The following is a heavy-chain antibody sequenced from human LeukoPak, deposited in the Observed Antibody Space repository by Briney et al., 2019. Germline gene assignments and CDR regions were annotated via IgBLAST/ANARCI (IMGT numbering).Heavy chain of an antibody. CDR1: GGSISSYY. CDR2: MYSSGRT. D-gene: IGHD3-10*01. J-gene: IGHJ3*02. V-gene: IGHV4-59*03. CDR3: RHIHYNHSLEARVTISVDTSKRQLSLKLTSVTAADTAVYYCARDRRESTKPNDAFYI. Sequence: SSETLSPTCSVSGGSISSYYWRWIRQPPGKGLEWIGSMYSSGRTHYNPSLEGGATISLATSQKQFSLKLNALTADATAVYYCRHIHYNHSLEARVTISVDTSKRQLSLKLTSVTAADTAVYYCARDRRESTKPNDAFYIWGQGTMVTVSS.